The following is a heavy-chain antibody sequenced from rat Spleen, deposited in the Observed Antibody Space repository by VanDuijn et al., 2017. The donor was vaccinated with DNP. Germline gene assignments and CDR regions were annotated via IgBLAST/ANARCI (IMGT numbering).Heavy chain of an antibody. CDR2: ISYDGLRT. CDR1: GFTFSDYA. CDR3: VKRAPGNYYYGGYFDY. J-gene: IGHJ2*01. Sequence: EVQLVESGGGLVQPERSLKLSCAASGFTFSDYAMAWVRQAPKKGLEWVATISYDGLRTYYRDSVKGRFTISRDYAKSTLYLQMDSLRSEDTATYYCVKRAPGNYYYGGYFDYWGQGVMVTVSS. V-gene: IGHV5-7*01. D-gene: IGHD1-6*01.